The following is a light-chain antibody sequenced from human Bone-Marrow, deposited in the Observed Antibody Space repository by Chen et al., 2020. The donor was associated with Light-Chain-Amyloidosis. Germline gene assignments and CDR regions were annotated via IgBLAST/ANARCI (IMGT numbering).Light chain of an antibody. V-gene: IGKV3-15*01. CDR3: QQYNNWPPT. Sequence: EIVMTQSPATLSVSPGDRATLSCRASQSVSSNLAWYQQKPGQAPRLLIYGASTRATGIPARFSGSGSGTEFTLTISSLQSEDFAVDYCQQYNNWPPTFGQGTKLEIK. CDR2: GAS. CDR1: QSVSSN. J-gene: IGKJ2*01.